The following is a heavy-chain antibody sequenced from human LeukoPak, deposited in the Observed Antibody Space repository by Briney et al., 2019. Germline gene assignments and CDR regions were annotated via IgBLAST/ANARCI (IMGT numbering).Heavy chain of an antibody. CDR2: IYYSGST. V-gene: IGHV4-59*01. J-gene: IGHJ4*02. D-gene: IGHD3-10*01. Sequence: PSETLSLTCTVSGGSISSYYWSWIRQPPGKGLEWIGYIYYSGSTNYNPSLKSRVTISVDTSKNQFSLKLSSVTAADTAVYYCATLVRGVKYFDYWGQGTLVTVSS. CDR3: ATLVRGVKYFDY. CDR1: GGSISSYY.